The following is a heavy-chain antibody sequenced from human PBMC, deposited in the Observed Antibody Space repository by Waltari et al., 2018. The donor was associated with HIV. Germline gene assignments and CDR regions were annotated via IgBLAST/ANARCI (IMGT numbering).Heavy chain of an antibody. Sequence: QVQLQESGPGLVKPSETLSLTCTVSGGSISSYYWSWIRQPPGKGLEWIGYIYYSGSTNYTPSLKSRVTISVDTSKNQFSLKLSSVTAADTAVYYCARFNFQRVGATPSAFDIWGQGTMVTVSS. CDR2: IYYSGST. J-gene: IGHJ3*02. CDR1: GGSISSYY. D-gene: IGHD1-26*01. CDR3: ARFNFQRVGATPSAFDI. V-gene: IGHV4-59*01.